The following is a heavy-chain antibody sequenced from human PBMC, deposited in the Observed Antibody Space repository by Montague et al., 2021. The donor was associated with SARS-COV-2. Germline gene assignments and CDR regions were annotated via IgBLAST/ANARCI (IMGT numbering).Heavy chain of an antibody. CDR2: IYYSGTT. J-gene: IGHJ4*02. CDR1: SGSIISSGYY. Sequence: SETLSLTCSVSSGSIISSGYYWGWIRQPPGKELEWIGNIYYSGTTYYNPSLQSRVTISVDTSKNHLSPRLSSVTAADTAVYFCARGMIRGVTKPFDYWGQGSQVTVSS. V-gene: IGHV4-39*02. CDR3: ARGMIRGVTKPFDY. D-gene: IGHD3-10*01.